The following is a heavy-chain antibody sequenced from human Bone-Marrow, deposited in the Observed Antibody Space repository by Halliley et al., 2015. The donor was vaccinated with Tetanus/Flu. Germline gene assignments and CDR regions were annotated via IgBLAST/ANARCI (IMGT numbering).Heavy chain of an antibody. CDR2: TYYRSSWYN. CDR3: ARGADRGMDV. J-gene: IGHJ6*02. Sequence: LVKPTQTLSLTCVISGDSVTDNRAAWNWIRQSPSRGLEWLGRTYYRSSWYNDYAVSVQSRITVNSDSSNNQISLHLSSVTPEDTAVYYCARGADRGMDVWGQGTTVTVSS. CDR1: GDSVTDNRAA. V-gene: IGHV6-1*01.